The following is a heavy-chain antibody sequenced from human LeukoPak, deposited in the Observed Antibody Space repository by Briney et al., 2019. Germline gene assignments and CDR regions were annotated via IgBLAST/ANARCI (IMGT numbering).Heavy chain of an antibody. Sequence: GGSLRLSCAASGFTFSSYGMHWVRQAPGKGLEWVAFIRYDGSNKYYADSVKGRFTISRDNFKNTLYLQMNSLRAEDTAVYYCAKALMVDSHPNYWGQGTLVTVSS. CDR2: IRYDGSNK. V-gene: IGHV3-30*02. CDR1: GFTFSSYG. D-gene: IGHD2-15*01. J-gene: IGHJ4*02. CDR3: AKALMVDSHPNY.